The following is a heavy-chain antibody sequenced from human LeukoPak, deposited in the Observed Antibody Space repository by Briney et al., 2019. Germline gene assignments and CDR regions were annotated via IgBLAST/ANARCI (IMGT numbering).Heavy chain of an antibody. CDR3: ARDYVDDIPMIKDY. V-gene: IGHV1-46*01. D-gene: IGHD2-8*01. Sequence: ASEKVSCEASGYTFTSYHMHWVRQAPGQGLEWMGLINLSGGSTTYAQWFQGRVTLTRDTSTSTVYMELSSLRSEDTAVYYCARDYVDDIPMIKDYWGQGTLVTVSS. CDR1: GYTFTSYH. CDR2: INLSGGST. J-gene: IGHJ4*02.